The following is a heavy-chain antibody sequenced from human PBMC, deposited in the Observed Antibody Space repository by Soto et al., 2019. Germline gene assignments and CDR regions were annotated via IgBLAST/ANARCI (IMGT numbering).Heavy chain of an antibody. J-gene: IGHJ4*02. CDR3: ARGQRYYYDSSGYGKYYFDY. V-gene: IGHV3-33*01. Sequence: GGSLRLSCAASGSTFSSYGMHWVRQAPGKGLEWVAVIWYDGSNKYYADSVKGRFTISRDNSKNTLYLQMNSLRAEDTAVYYCARGQRYYYDSSGYGKYYFDYWGQGTLVTVSS. D-gene: IGHD3-22*01. CDR1: GSTFSSYG. CDR2: IWYDGSNK.